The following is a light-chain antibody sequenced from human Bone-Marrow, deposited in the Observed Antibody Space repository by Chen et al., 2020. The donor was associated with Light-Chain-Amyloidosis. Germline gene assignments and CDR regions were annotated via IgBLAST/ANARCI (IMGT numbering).Light chain of an antibody. CDR2: DAS. J-gene: IGKJ2*01. CDR1: QDISNY. Sequence: DIQMTQSPSSLLASVGDRVTITCQASQDISNYLNWYQQKPGKAPKLLIHDASSLESGVPSRFRGSGSGTDFTFTISSLQPEDIGTYHCQQYYDLPFTFGQGTKLEI. CDR3: QQYYDLPFT. V-gene: IGKV1-33*01.